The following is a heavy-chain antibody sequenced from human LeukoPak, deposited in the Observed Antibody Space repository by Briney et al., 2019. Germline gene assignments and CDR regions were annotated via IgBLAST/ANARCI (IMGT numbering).Heavy chain of an antibody. CDR1: GGSISSSSYY. Sequence: MSSETLSLTCTVSGGSISSSSYYWGWIRQPPGKGLEWIGSIYYSGSTYYNPSLKSRLTISLDTSKNQFSLKLFSVTAADTAVYYCARGGPSFDLWGRGTLVTVSS. V-gene: IGHV4-39*07. J-gene: IGHJ2*01. CDR3: ARGGPSFDL. CDR2: IYYSGST.